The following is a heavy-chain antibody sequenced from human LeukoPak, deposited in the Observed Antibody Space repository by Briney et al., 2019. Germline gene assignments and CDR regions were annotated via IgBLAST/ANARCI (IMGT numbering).Heavy chain of an antibody. CDR1: GGTFSSYA. Sequence: ASVTVSCTASGGTFSSYAISWVRQAPGQGLEWMGWISAYNGNTNYAQKLQGRVTMTTDTSTSTAYMELRSLRSDDTAVYYCAREHCSGGSCYTNNWGQGTLVTVSS. J-gene: IGHJ4*02. V-gene: IGHV1-18*01. D-gene: IGHD2-15*01. CDR2: ISAYNGNT. CDR3: AREHCSGGSCYTNN.